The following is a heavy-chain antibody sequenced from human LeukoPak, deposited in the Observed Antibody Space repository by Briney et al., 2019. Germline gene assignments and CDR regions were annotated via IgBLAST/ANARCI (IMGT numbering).Heavy chain of an antibody. CDR2: INHSGST. Sequence: PSETLSLTCAVYGGSFSGYYWSWIRQPPGKGLEWIGEINHSGSTNYNPSLKSRVTISVDTSKNQFSLKLSSVTAADTAVYYCARDLGGKDYSWGQGTLVTVSS. J-gene: IGHJ4*02. CDR3: ARDLGGKDYS. CDR1: GGSFSGYY. V-gene: IGHV4-34*01. D-gene: IGHD4-23*01.